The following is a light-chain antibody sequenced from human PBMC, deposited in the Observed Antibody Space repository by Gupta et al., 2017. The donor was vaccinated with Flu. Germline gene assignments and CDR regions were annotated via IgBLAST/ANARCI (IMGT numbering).Light chain of an antibody. CDR1: ESVSSSY. CDR3: HQYGGSPQT. V-gene: IGKV3-20*01. CDR2: GAS. J-gene: IGKJ1*01. Sequence: EIVLTQSPGTLSLSPGERDTLSCRASESVSSSYLIWYQQKRGQAPSLLIYGASSRATGIPDRFSGSGSGTDFTLTISRLEPEDFAVYYCHQYGGSPQTFGQGTKVEIK.